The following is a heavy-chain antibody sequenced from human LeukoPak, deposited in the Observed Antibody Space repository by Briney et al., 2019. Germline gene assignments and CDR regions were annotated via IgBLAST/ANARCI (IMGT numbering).Heavy chain of an antibody. CDR3: ARDGSLDY. CDR2: INPSSGDT. Sequence: ASVKVSCKASGGTFSSYAISWVRQAPGQGLEWMGWINPSSGDTKSAEKFQGSVTMTRDTSLSTAYMELSSLRSDDTAVYYCARDGSLDYWGQGTLVTVSS. CDR1: GGTFSSYA. J-gene: IGHJ4*02. V-gene: IGHV1-2*02.